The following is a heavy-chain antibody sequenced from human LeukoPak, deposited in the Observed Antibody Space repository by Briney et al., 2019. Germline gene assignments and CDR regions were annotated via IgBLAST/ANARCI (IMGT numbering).Heavy chain of an antibody. CDR3: ARHLTDTAMAFDY. CDR1: VGSISSSSYY. Sequence: SETLSLTCTVSVGSISSSSYYWGWIRQPPGKGLGWLVSIYYSVTTYYNPSLKSRVTTSVDTPKNQFSPKLSSVTAADTAEYYCARHLTDTAMAFDYWGQGTLVTVSS. D-gene: IGHD5-18*01. J-gene: IGHJ4*02. CDR2: IYYSVTT. V-gene: IGHV4-39*01.